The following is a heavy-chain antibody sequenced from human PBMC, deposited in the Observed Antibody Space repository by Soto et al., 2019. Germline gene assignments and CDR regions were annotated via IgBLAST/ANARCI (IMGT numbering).Heavy chain of an antibody. V-gene: IGHV1-69*12. D-gene: IGHD5-12*01. Sequence: QVQLVQSGAEVKKPGSSVKVSCKASGGTFSSYAISWVRQAPGQGLEWMGGIIPIFGTANYAQKFQGRGTIXAXXSTSTAYMELSSLRSEDTAVYYCARGGYQQYYFDYWGQGTLVTVSS. CDR3: ARGGYQQYYFDY. CDR1: GGTFSSYA. J-gene: IGHJ4*02. CDR2: IIPIFGTA.